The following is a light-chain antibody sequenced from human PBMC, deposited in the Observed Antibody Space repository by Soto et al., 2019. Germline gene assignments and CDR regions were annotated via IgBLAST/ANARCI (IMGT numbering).Light chain of an antibody. V-gene: IGKV4-1*01. CDR3: QQYFATPRT. J-gene: IGKJ1*01. CDR1: QSVFYTSVNKDY. Sequence: DIVMTQSPDSLAVSVGERATINCKASQSVFYTSVNKDYLAWYQHKEGQPPKLLIYWASTRESGVPDRFSGSGSGTDFTLTIRNLQAEDVAVYFCQQYFATPRTFGQGTKVQLK. CDR2: WAS.